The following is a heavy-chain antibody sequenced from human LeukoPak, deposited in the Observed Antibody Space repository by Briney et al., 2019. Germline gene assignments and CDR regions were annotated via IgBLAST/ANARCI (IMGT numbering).Heavy chain of an antibody. J-gene: IGHJ6*03. CDR3: ARDRRLGGDDYYYYYMDV. CDR2: IYYSGST. D-gene: IGHD3-16*01. Sequence: SETLSLTCTVSGGSISSSSYYWGWIRQPPGKGLEWIGSIYYSGSTYYNPSLKSRVTISVDTSKNQFSLKLSSVTAADTAVYYCARDRRLGGDDYYYYYMDVWGKGTTVTVSS. CDR1: GGSISSSSYY. V-gene: IGHV4-39*07.